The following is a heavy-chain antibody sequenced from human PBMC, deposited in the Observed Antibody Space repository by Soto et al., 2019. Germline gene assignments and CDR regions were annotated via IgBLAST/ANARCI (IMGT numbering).Heavy chain of an antibody. CDR3: ARDSYYDSSGHEEIDY. J-gene: IGHJ4*02. CDR2: IIPIFGTA. CDR1: GGTFSSYA. D-gene: IGHD3-22*01. Sequence: SVKVSCKASGGTFSSYAISWVRQAPGQGLEWMGGIIPIFGTANYAQKFQGRVTITADESTSTASMELSSLRSDDTAVYYCARDSYYDSSGHEEIDYWGQGTLVTVSS. V-gene: IGHV1-69*13.